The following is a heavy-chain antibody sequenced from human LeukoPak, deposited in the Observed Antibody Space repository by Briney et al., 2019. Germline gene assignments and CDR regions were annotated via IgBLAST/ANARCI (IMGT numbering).Heavy chain of an antibody. Sequence: SVKVSCKASGGTFSSYAISWVRQAPGQGLEWMGGIIPIFGTANYAQKFQGRVTITTDESTSTAYMELSSLRSEDTAVYYCARRGILAYCGGDCQDAFDIWGQGTMVTVSS. J-gene: IGHJ3*02. CDR3: ARRGILAYCGGDCQDAFDI. CDR2: IIPIFGTA. V-gene: IGHV1-69*05. D-gene: IGHD2-21*02. CDR1: GGTFSSYA.